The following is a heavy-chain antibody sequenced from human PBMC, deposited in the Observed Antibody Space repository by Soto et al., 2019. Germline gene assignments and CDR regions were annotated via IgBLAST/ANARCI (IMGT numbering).Heavy chain of an antibody. CDR3: VRVVAIPGYPDN. J-gene: IGHJ4*02. V-gene: IGHV1-69*05. CDR2: IVPTVDTS. CDR1: GATFSSYA. Sequence: QVQLVQSGAEVRQPASSVKVSCKTSGATFSSYAITWVRQAPGQGLEWMGGIVPTVDTSTYAQKFQGRVTITVYMELSSLRSDDTAVYDCVRVVAIPGYPDNWGQGTLVTVSS. D-gene: IGHD5-12*01.